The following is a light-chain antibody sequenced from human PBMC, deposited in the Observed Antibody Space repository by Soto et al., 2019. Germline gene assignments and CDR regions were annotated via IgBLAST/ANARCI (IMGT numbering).Light chain of an antibody. CDR1: QSVSSN. J-gene: IGKJ4*01. CDR2: GAS. V-gene: IGKV3-15*01. Sequence: EIVMTQSPATLSVSPGERATLSCRASQSVSSNLAWYQQKPGQAPRLLIYGASTRATGIPARFSGSGSGTDFTLTISSLQSEDFAVYYCQQYSNWPPLTFGGGTKVDTK. CDR3: QQYSNWPPLT.